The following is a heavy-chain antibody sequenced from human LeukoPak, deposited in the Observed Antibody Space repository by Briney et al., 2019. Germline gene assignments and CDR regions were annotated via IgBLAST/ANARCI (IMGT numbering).Heavy chain of an antibody. V-gene: IGHV5-51*01. CDR3: ARHDRRHYYGSGSYSGMDV. J-gene: IGHJ6*02. D-gene: IGHD3-10*01. CDR1: GYSFTSYW. CDR2: IYPGDSDT. Sequence: GESLKISCKGSGYSFTSYWIGWVRQMPGKGLEWMGIIYPGDSDTRYSPSFQGQVTISADKSISTAYLQWSSLKAPDTAMYYCARHDRRHYYGSGSYSGMDVWGQGTTVTVSS.